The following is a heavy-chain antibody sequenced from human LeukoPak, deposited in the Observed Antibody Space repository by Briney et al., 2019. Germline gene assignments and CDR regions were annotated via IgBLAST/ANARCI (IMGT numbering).Heavy chain of an antibody. CDR2: INSDGSST. V-gene: IGHV3-74*01. J-gene: IGHJ5*02. Sequence: GGSLRLSCAASGFTFSSHWMHWVRQAPGNGLVWVSRINSDGSSTSYADSVKGRFTISRENAKNTRYLQMNSLRAEDTAVYYCARGPFHLSCTNEFDPWGQGTLVTVSS. D-gene: IGHD2-8*01. CDR1: GFTFSSHW. CDR3: ARGPFHLSCTNEFDP.